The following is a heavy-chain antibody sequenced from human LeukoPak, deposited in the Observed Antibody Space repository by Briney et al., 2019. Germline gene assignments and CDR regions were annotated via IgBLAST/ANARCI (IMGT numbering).Heavy chain of an antibody. Sequence: GSLRLSCAASGFTFSSYSMNWVRQAPGKGLEWVSSISSSSSYIYYADSVKGRFTISRDNAKSSLYLQMNSLRAEDTAVYYCARDISPLFDYWGQGTLVTVSS. CDR1: GFTFSSYS. CDR3: ARDISPLFDY. J-gene: IGHJ4*02. V-gene: IGHV3-21*01. CDR2: ISSSSSYI.